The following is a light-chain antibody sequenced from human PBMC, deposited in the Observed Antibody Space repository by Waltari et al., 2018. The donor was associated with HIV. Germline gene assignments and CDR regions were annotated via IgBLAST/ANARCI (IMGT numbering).Light chain of an antibody. CDR2: TVS. Sequence: DIVMTQTPVSLPVTPGEPASISCRSSQSLLDTNDGNTSLDWYLQKPGQSPHLLIYTVSYRASGVPDRFGGSGSGTDFTLKISSVEAEDVGVYYCMQHVEFPYTFGQGTKLEIK. V-gene: IGKV2-40*01. CDR1: QSLLDTNDGNTS. J-gene: IGKJ2*01. CDR3: MQHVEFPYT.